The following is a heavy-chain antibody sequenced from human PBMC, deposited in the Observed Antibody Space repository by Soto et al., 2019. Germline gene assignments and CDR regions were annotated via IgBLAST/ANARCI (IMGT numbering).Heavy chain of an antibody. J-gene: IGHJ3*02. V-gene: IGHV3-9*01. CDR3: AKEDSYGDYRGAFDI. CDR2: ISWNSGSI. CDR1: GFTFDDYA. D-gene: IGHD4-17*01. Sequence: GGSLRLSCAASGFTFDDYAMHWVRQAPGKGLEWVSGISWNSGSIGYADSVKGRFTISRDNAKNSLYLQMNSLRAEDTALYYCAKEDSYGDYRGAFDIWGQGTMVTVSS.